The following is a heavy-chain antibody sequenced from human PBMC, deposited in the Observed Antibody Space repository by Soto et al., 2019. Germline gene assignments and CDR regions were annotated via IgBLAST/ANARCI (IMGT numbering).Heavy chain of an antibody. D-gene: IGHD3-22*01. CDR3: AKAQLTMIVVVTLYFDY. Sequence: GGSLRLSCEASGFALSMYWMSWVRQAPGKGLQWVANINQDGSIQHYVDSVRGRFTLSRDNAKNSLQLQMNSLRAEDTAVYYCAKAQLTMIVVVTLYFDYWGQGTLVTVSS. V-gene: IGHV3-7*03. J-gene: IGHJ4*02. CDR1: GFALSMYW. CDR2: INQDGSIQ.